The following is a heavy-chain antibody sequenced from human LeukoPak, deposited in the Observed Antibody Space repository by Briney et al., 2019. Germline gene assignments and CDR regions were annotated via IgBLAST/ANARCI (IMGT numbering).Heavy chain of an antibody. Sequence: ASVKVSCKASGYTFTTYNINWVRQAPGQGLEWMGWISGYNGNTNYAQKFQGRVTITADKSTSTAYMELSSLRSEDTAVYYCARGWENLVVERWGRSYNWFDPWGQGTLVTVSS. CDR1: GYTFTTYN. V-gene: IGHV1-18*01. CDR3: ARGWENLVVERWGRSYNWFDP. D-gene: IGHD3-16*01. J-gene: IGHJ5*02. CDR2: ISGYNGNT.